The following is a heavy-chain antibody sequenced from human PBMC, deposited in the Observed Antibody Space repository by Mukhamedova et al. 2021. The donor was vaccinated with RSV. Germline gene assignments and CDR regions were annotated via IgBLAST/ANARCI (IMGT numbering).Heavy chain of an antibody. CDR3: ARHELGKEFDN. Sequence: EYMGRIDPSDSYTDYSPSFQGHVTVSVDKSISTAYLQWSSLKASDTAMYYCARHELGKEFDNWGKGRMVTVGS. V-gene: IGHV5-10-1*01. J-gene: IGHJ3*02. D-gene: IGHD7-27*01. CDR2: IDPSDSYT.